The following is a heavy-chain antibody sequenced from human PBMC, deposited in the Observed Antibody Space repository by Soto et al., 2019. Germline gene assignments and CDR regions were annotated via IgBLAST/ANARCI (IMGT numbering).Heavy chain of an antibody. D-gene: IGHD3-3*01. Sequence: ASVKVSCKASGYTFTSYDINWVRQATGQGLEWMGWMNPNSGNTGYARKFQGRVTMTRNTSTSTAYMEPSSLRSDDTALYYCARALKVSLRFRTGWFDPWGQGTLVTVSS. CDR2: MNPNSGNT. V-gene: IGHV1-8*01. CDR3: ARALKVSLRFRTGWFDP. J-gene: IGHJ5*02. CDR1: GYTFTSYD.